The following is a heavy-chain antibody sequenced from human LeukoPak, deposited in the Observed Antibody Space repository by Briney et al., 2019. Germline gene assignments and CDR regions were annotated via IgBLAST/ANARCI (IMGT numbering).Heavy chain of an antibody. V-gene: IGHV4-61*02. CDR1: GGSFSSGSYY. D-gene: IGHD4-11*01. CDR2: IYTSGST. J-gene: IGHJ5*02. Sequence: SQTLSLTCTVSGGSFSSGSYYWSWIRQPAGQGLEWIGRIYTSGSTNYNPSLKSRVTISVDTSKNQFSLKLSSVTAADTAVYYCARDWVGLPTVPWGQGTLVTVSS. CDR3: ARDWVGLPTVP.